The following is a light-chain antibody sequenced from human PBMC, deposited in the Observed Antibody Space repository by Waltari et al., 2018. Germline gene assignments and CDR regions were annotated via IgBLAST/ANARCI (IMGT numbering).Light chain of an antibody. CDR1: NSDVASYNL. CDR3: SSYAGRSILI. V-gene: IGLV2-23*02. CDR2: EVF. J-gene: IGLJ2*01. Sequence: QSALTQPASMSEYPRKSITISCTETNSDVASYNLVYWYQQYPGKAPRLVIYEVFKRPASVSSRFSGSKSGSTASLTISGVQAEDEATYYCSSYAGRSILIFGGGT.